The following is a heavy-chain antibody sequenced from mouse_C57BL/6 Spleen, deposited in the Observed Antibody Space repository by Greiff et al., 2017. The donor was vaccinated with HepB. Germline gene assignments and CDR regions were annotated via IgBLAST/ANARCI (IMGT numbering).Heavy chain of an antibody. Sequence: VQLQQPGAELVRPGSSVKLSCKASGYTFTSYWMHWVKQRPIQGLEWIGNIDPSDSETHYNQKFKDKATLTVAKSSSTAYMQLSSLTSEDSAVYYCARGDGSSYGYFDVWGTGTTVTVSS. D-gene: IGHD1-1*01. CDR3: ARGDGSSYGYFDV. J-gene: IGHJ1*03. CDR2: IDPSDSET. V-gene: IGHV1-52*01. CDR1: GYTFTSYW.